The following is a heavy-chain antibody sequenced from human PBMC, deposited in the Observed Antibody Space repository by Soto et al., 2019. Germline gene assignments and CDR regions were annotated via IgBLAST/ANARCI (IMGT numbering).Heavy chain of an antibody. D-gene: IGHD3-10*01. V-gene: IGHV3-74*01. CDR1: GFTFSTYW. CDR3: ARDRWGGGRDMDV. Sequence: EVQLVESGGGLAQPGGSLRLSCAASGFTFSTYWIHWVRQAPGKGLVWVSRINSDGSNTNYADSVKGRFTISRDNAKNTLFLQMNSLRAEDTAVYYCARDRWGGGRDMDVWGQGTTVTVSS. J-gene: IGHJ6*02. CDR2: INSDGSNT.